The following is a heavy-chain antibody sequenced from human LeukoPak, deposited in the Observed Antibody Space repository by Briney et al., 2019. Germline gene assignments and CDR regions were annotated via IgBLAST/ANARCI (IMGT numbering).Heavy chain of an antibody. CDR3: ARDRDGYNSVLDY. V-gene: IGHV1-69*04. CDR1: GGTFSSYA. J-gene: IGHJ4*02. CDR2: IIPILGVA. D-gene: IGHD5-24*01. Sequence: SVKVSCKASGGTFSSYAISWVRQAPGQGLEWMGRIIPILGVANYAQKFQGRVTITADKSTSTAYMELSSLRSEDTAVYYCARDRDGYNSVLDYWGQGTLVTVSS.